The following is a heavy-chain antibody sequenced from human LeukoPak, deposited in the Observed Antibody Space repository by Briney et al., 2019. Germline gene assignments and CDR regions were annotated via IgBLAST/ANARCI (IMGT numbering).Heavy chain of an antibody. CDR2: LWYDGSNK. V-gene: IGHV3-33*06. Sequence: PGRSLRLSCAASGFTFSSHGMHWVRQAPGKGLEWVAVLWYDGSNKYYADSVKGRFTISRDNSKNTLYLQRNRLRAEDTAVYYCAKGYCGGDCSHDYWGQGTPVTVSS. D-gene: IGHD2-21*02. J-gene: IGHJ4*02. CDR3: AKGYCGGDCSHDY. CDR1: GFTFSSHG.